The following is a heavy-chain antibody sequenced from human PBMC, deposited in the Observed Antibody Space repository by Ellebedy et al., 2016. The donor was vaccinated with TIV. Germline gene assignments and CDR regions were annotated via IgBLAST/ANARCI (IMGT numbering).Heavy chain of an antibody. Sequence: MPSETLSLTCTVSGGSISSGGYYWSWIRQHPGKGLEWIGYIYYSGSTYYNPSLKSRVTISVDTSKNQFSLKLSSVTAADTAVYYCARTYSGSYYPAAYDYWGQGTLVTVSS. CDR2: IYYSGST. D-gene: IGHD1-26*01. CDR1: GGSISSGGYY. V-gene: IGHV4-31*03. J-gene: IGHJ4*02. CDR3: ARTYSGSYYPAAYDY.